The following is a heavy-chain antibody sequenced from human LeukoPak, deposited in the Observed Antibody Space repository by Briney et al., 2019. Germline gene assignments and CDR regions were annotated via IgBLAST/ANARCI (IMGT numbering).Heavy chain of an antibody. CDR2: ISGSGGST. V-gene: IGHV3-23*01. J-gene: IGHJ4*02. CDR3: AASLPNIVVVPATKGPFGY. CDR1: GFTFSSYS. Sequence: PGGSLRLSCAASGFTFSSYSMNWVRQAPGKGLEWVSGISGSGGSTDHADSVKGRFTISRDNSKDTLYLQMNSLRAEDTAVYYCAASLPNIVVVPATKGPFGYWGQGTLVTVSS. D-gene: IGHD2-2*01.